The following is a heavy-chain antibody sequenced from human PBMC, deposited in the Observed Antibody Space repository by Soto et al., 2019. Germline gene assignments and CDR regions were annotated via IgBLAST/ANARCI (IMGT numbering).Heavy chain of an antibody. Sequence: GESLKISCKGSGYNFTNYWISWVRQMPGKGLEWMGRIDPSDSYTDYSPSFQGHVIVSVDNSIYTAYLQWSSLEASDTAMYFCARRDSATYYLPAFDVWVQATMVTVSS. J-gene: IGHJ3*01. CDR2: IDPSDSYT. CDR3: ARRDSATYYLPAFDV. D-gene: IGHD1-26*01. CDR1: GYNFTNYW. V-gene: IGHV5-10-1*01.